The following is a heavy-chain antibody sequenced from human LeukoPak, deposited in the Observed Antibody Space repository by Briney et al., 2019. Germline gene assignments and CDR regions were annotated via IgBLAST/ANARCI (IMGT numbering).Heavy chain of an antibody. V-gene: IGHV3-7*03. J-gene: IGHJ4*02. CDR3: ARGVTSAWYLRYYFEY. Sequence: GGSLRLSCAASGFIFGSYWMSWVRQVPGKGLECVAKIKQDGSETYYVDSVEGRFTISRDNAKNSLFLQMNSLRADDTALYYCARGVTSAWYLRYYFEYWGQGILVTVSP. D-gene: IGHD6-13*01. CDR2: IKQDGSET. CDR1: GFIFGSYW.